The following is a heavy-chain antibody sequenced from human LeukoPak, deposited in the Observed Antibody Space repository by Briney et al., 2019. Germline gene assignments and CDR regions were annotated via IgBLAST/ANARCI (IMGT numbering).Heavy chain of an antibody. J-gene: IGHJ4*02. CDR1: GFTFSSFA. Sequence: GGSLRLSCAASGFTFSSFAMHWVRQAPGKGLEWVAVISYDGSNMYYADSVKGRFTISRDNSKNTLYLQMNSLRTDDTAVYYCAKFWTGVAATPAYWGQGTLVTVSS. CDR2: ISYDGSNM. V-gene: IGHV3-30*04. CDR3: AKFWTGVAATPAY. D-gene: IGHD2-15*01.